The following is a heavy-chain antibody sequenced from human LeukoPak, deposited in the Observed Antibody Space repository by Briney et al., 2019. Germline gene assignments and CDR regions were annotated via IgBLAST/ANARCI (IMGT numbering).Heavy chain of an antibody. D-gene: IGHD5-24*01. CDR1: GFTFSSYW. CDR3: ARGDGYGMDV. Sequence: GGSLRLSCAVSGFTFSSYWMHWVRQAPGKGLVWVSRIKSDGSSTSYADSVKGRFTISRDNAKNTLYLQMSSLRAEDTAVYYCARGDGYGMDVWGQGTTVTVSS. J-gene: IGHJ6*02. V-gene: IGHV3-74*01. CDR2: IKSDGSST.